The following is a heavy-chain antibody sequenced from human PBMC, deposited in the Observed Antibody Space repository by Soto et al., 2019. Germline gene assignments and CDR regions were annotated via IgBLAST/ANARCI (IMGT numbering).Heavy chain of an antibody. CDR2: ISYDGSNK. Sequence: GGSLRLSCAASGFTFSSFGMHWVRQAPGKGLEWVAVISYDGSNKYYADSVKGRFTISRDNSKNTLYLQMNSLRAEDTAVYYCAKDFYYDSSGEWGQGT. J-gene: IGHJ4*02. V-gene: IGHV3-30*18. CDR3: AKDFYYDSSGE. D-gene: IGHD3-22*01. CDR1: GFTFSSFG.